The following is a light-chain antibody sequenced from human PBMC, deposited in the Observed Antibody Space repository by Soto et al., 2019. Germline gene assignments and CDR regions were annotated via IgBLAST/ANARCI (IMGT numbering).Light chain of an antibody. V-gene: IGKV3-20*01. CDR3: QQYGSSQYT. CDR1: QSVSSSY. J-gene: IGKJ2*01. Sequence: EIVLTQSPGTLSLSPGERATLSCRASQSVSSSYLAWYQQKPGQAPRLLIYGASSRAPGIPDRFSGSGSGTDFTLIISRLEPADFGVYYCQQYGSSQYTFGQGTKLEIK. CDR2: GAS.